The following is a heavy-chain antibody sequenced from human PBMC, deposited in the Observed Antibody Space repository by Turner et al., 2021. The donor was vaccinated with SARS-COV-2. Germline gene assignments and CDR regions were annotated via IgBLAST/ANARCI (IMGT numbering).Heavy chain of an antibody. Sequence: QVQLQQSGPGLVKPSQTLSLTCALSGDSVASNRADWNWIRQSPSRGLEWLGRTYYRSKWYNDYAVYVKSRITIHPDTSKNQFSLQLNSVTPEDTAVYYCGRGREEAAESIGGDYYYGMDVWGQGTTVTVSS. V-gene: IGHV6-1*01. J-gene: IGHJ6*02. CDR3: GRGREEAAESIGGDYYYGMDV. D-gene: IGHD6-13*01. CDR2: TYYRSKWYN. CDR1: GDSVASNRAD.